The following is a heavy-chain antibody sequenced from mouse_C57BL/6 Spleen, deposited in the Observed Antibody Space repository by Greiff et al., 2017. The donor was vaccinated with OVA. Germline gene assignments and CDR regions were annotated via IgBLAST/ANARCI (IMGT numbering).Heavy chain of an antibody. V-gene: IGHV2-2*01. CDR2: IWSGGST. CDR3: ARNFYSNYGYYAMDY. CDR1: GFSLTSYG. Sequence: VQVVESGPGLVQPSQSLSITCTVSGFSLTSYGVHWVRQSPGKGLEWLGVIWSGGSTDYNAAFISRLSISKDNSKSQVFFKMNSLQADDTAIYYCARNFYSNYGYYAMDYWGQGTSVTVSS. D-gene: IGHD2-5*01. J-gene: IGHJ4*01.